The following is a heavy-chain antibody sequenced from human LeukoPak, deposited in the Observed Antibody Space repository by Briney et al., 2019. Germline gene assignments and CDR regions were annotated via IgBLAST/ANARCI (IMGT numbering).Heavy chain of an antibody. CDR3: APYVGDYYDF. Sequence: SGPTLLKPTQTLTLTCTFSGFSLSTSGAGVGWIRQPPGKALEWLALIYWDDDKRYSPSLKSRLTVTRDTSKNQVVLTMTNMDHVDTGTYYCAPYVGDYYDFWGQGSLVTVSS. D-gene: IGHD3-16*01. J-gene: IGHJ4*02. CDR2: IYWDDDK. V-gene: IGHV2-5*02. CDR1: GFSLSTSGAG.